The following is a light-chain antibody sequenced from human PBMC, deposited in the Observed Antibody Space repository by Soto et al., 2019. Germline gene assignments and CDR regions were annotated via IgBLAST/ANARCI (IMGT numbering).Light chain of an antibody. Sequence: DIQMTQSPSSLSASVGDRVTITCRASQSISSYLNWYQQKPGKAPTLLIYAASSLQSGVPSRFSGSGSGTHFTLTISSLQPEDFATYYCQQSYRTPRVTFGPGTKVDIK. J-gene: IGKJ3*01. CDR1: QSISSY. CDR3: QQSYRTPRVT. V-gene: IGKV1-39*01. CDR2: AAS.